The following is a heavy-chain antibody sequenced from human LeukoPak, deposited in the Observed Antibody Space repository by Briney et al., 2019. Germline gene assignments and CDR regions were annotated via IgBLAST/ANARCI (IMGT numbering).Heavy chain of an antibody. CDR1: GYTFTGYY. CDR3: ARVGDGLNDAFDI. J-gene: IGHJ3*02. CDR2: INPNTGGT. V-gene: IGHV1-2*06. D-gene: IGHD5-24*01. Sequence: ASVKVSCKASGYTFTGYYMSWVRQAPGQGLEWLGRINPNTGGTNFAQRFQGRVTLTRDTSITTAYMELSRLRSDDTAVYYCARVGDGLNDAFDIWGQGTMVTVSS.